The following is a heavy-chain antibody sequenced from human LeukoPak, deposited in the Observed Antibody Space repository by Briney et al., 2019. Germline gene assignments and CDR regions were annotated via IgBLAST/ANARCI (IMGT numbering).Heavy chain of an antibody. CDR2: ISSSSSYI. J-gene: IGHJ4*02. D-gene: IGHD1-26*01. CDR3: ARVLGGMRNLFFDY. V-gene: IGHV3-21*01. CDR1: GFTFSSYS. Sequence: GVLRLSCAASGFTFSSYSMNWVRQAPGKGLEWVSSISSSSSYIYYADSVKGRFTISRDNAKNSLYLQMNSLRAEDTAVYYCARVLGGMRNLFFDYWGQGTLVTVSS.